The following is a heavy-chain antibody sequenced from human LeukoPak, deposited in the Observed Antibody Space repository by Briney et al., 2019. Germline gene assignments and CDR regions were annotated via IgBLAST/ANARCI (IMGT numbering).Heavy chain of an antibody. CDR3: VRHDYGD. CDR2: IKHDGSER. CDR1: GFTFSDYY. Sequence: GGSLRLSCAASGFTFSDYYMSWVRQAPGKGLEWVANIKHDGSERYYVDSVKGRFTISRDDAKNSLYLQMNSLRAEDTAVYYCVRHDYGDLGQGTLVTLSA. J-gene: IGHJ4*02. D-gene: IGHD4-17*01. V-gene: IGHV3-7*02.